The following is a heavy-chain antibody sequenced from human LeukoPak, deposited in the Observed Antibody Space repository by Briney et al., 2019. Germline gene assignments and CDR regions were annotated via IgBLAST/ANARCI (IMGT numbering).Heavy chain of an antibody. V-gene: IGHV4-59*13. CDR3: AREGIAAAGTIGSSWFEP. D-gene: IGHD6-13*01. Sequence: PSETLSLTCTVSGGSISSYYWSWLRQPPGEGLEWGGYIYYSGSTNYNPSLKSRVTISVDTSKTQLSLKLICVTAAETAGYYCAREGIAAAGTIGSSWFEPWGQGTLVPVS. CDR2: IYYSGST. CDR1: GGSISSYY. J-gene: IGHJ5*02.